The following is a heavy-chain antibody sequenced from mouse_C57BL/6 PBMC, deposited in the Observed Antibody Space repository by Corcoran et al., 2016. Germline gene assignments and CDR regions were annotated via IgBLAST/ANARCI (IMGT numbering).Heavy chain of an antibody. CDR3: ARFHYYGSSYVGYFYV. D-gene: IGHD1-1*01. Sequence: QIQLVQSGPELKKPGETVKISCKASGYTFTTYGMSWVKQAPGKGLKWMGWINTYSGVPTYADDFKGRFAFSLENSASTAYLQINNLKNEDTATYFCARFHYYGSSYVGYFYVWGTGTTVTVSS. CDR1: GYTFTTYG. CDR2: INTYSGVP. V-gene: IGHV9-3*01. J-gene: IGHJ1*03.